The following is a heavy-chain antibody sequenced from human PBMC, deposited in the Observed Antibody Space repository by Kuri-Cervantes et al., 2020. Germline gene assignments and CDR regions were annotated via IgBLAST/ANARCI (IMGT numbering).Heavy chain of an antibody. J-gene: IGHJ3*01. CDR2: IYSGGST. CDR3: AKDPYRGGVLRYFDWLLPEKF. V-gene: IGHV3-53*05. CDR1: EFTVSTNY. D-gene: IGHD3-9*01. Sequence: GESLKISCAASEFTVSTNYMSWVRQAPGKGLEWVSFIYSGGSTYYADSVKGRFTISRDNSKNTLYLQMNSLRAEDTAVYYCAKDPYRGGVLRYFDWLLPEKFWGQGTMVTVSS.